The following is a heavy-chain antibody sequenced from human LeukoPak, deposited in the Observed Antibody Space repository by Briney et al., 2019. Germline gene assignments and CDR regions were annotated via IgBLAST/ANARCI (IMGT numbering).Heavy chain of an antibody. J-gene: IGHJ4*02. CDR1: GGSFSNYY. CDR3: ARDRLRWPKIDY. V-gene: IGHV4-34*01. Sequence: SSETLSLTCAVYGGSFSNYYWSCIRQPPGKGLEWIGSIYYSVTTYYNPSLKSRVTISVDTSKNQFSLKLNSVTAADTAVYYCARDRLRWPKIDYWGQGTLVTVSS. CDR2: IYYSVTT. D-gene: IGHD4-23*01.